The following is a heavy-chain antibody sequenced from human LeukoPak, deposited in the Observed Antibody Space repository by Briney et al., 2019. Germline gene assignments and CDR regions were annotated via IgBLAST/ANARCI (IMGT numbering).Heavy chain of an antibody. V-gene: IGHV3-30*02. J-gene: IGHJ4*02. CDR3: AKDSLRVGPGDRVGDY. CDR1: GFTFSSYA. Sequence: GSLRLSCAASGFTFSSYAMHWVRQAPGKGLEWVAFIRYDGSNKYYADSVKGRFTISRDNSKNTLYLQMNSLRAEDTAVYYCAKDSLRVGPGDRVGDYWGQGTLVTVSS. CDR2: IRYDGSNK. D-gene: IGHD1-26*01.